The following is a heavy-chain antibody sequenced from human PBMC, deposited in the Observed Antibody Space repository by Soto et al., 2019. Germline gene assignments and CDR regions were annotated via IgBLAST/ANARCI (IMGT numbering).Heavy chain of an antibody. J-gene: IGHJ6*02. V-gene: IGHV3-33*01. CDR2: IWYDGSNK. CDR3: ARGADGSWPSYYDYGMDV. Sequence: PGGSLRLSCAASGFTFSSYGMHWVRQAPGKGLEWVAVIWYDGSNKYYADSVKGRFTISRDNSKNTLYLQMNSLRAEDTAVYYCARGADGSWPSYYDYGMDVWGQGTTVTDSS. CDR1: GFTFSSYG. D-gene: IGHD6-13*01.